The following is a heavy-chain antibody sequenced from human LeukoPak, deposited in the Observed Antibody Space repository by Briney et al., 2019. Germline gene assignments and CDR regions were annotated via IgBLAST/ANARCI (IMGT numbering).Heavy chain of an antibody. V-gene: IGHV3-20*04. D-gene: IGHD2-2*01. J-gene: IGHJ3*01. CDR1: GFSFDDFG. CDR3: ARDLTTYGYCSTASCYSDAFDV. CDR2: INWSGDAA. Sequence: GGSLRLSCAASGFSFDDFGMSWVRQVPGKGLQWVSGINWSGDAAGYGDSVKGRFTISRDNANNSLYLQMNSLRVEDTALYYCARDLTTYGYCSTASCYSDAFDVWGHGTMVTVSS.